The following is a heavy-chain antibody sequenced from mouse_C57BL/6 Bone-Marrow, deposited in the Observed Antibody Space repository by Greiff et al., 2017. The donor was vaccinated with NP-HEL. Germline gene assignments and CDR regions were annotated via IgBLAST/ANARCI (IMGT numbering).Heavy chain of an antibody. J-gene: IGHJ1*03. CDR3: ASDGYYWYFDV. CDR2: IHPNSGST. D-gene: IGHD2-3*01. CDR1: GYTFTSYW. Sequence: QLQQPGAELVKPGASVKLSCKASGYTFTSYWMHWVKQRPGQGLEWIGMIHPNSGSTNYNEKFKSKATLTVDKSSSTAYMQLSSLTSEDSAVYYCASDGYYWYFDVWGTGTTVTVSS. V-gene: IGHV1-64*01.